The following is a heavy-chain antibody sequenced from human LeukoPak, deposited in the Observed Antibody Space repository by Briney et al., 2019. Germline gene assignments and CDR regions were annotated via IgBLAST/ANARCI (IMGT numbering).Heavy chain of an antibody. CDR2: ISGSGDST. Sequence: PGGSLRLSCAASGFTFSGSAMSWVRQAPGKGPEWVSAISGSGDSTSYADSVKGRFTISRDNSKNTLHLQMNSLRAEDTAIYYCAAGAGILSGYYVYWGQGTLVTVSS. CDR3: AAGAGILSGYYVY. J-gene: IGHJ4*02. D-gene: IGHD3-9*01. CDR1: GFTFSGSA. V-gene: IGHV3-23*01.